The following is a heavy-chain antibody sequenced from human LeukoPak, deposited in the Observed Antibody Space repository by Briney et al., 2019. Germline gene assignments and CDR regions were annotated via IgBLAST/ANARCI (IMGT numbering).Heavy chain of an antibody. Sequence: GGSLRLSCAASGFTFSDYYMSWIRQAPGKGLEWVSYISSSGSTIYYADSVKGRFTISRDNAKNSLYLQMNSLRAEDTAVYYCARDPLTIFGVVTIYYYGMDVWGQGTTVTVS. D-gene: IGHD3-3*01. J-gene: IGHJ6*02. CDR3: ARDPLTIFGVVTIYYYGMDV. CDR2: ISSSGSTI. V-gene: IGHV3-11*01. CDR1: GFTFSDYY.